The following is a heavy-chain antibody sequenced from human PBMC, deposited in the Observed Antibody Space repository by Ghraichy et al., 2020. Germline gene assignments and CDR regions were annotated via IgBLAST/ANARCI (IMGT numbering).Heavy chain of an antibody. Sequence: SATLSLTCTVSGGSISRTSYYWGWIRQPPGKGLEWIGSAYYTGTTYYNPSLKSRVTISVDTSKNQFSLKLNSVTAADTAVYYCTRPGGNTGMEELDYWGQGTLVTVSS. V-gene: IGHV4-39*07. D-gene: IGHD4-23*01. CDR1: GGSISRTSYY. CDR2: AYYTGTT. CDR3: TRPGGNTGMEELDY. J-gene: IGHJ4*02.